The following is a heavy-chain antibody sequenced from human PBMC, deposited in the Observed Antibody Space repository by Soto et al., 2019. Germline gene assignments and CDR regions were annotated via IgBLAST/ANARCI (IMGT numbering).Heavy chain of an antibody. D-gene: IGHD2-15*01. J-gene: IGHJ6*02. CDR3: ARADCGTIYYHYGIKV. CDR1: GGTFSSYA. CDR2: IIPIFGTA. V-gene: IGHV1-69*13. Sequence: SVKVSCKASGGTFSSYAISWVRQAPGQGLEWMGGIIPIFGTANYAQKFQGRVTITADESTSTAYMELSSLRSEDTAVYYCARADCGTIYYHYGIKVWRQGTTVTVCS.